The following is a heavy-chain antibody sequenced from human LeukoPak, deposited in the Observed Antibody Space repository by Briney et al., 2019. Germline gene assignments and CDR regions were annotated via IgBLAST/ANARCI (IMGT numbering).Heavy chain of an antibody. CDR3: AKGGTDCSSTSCYLTGFDY. J-gene: IGHJ4*02. V-gene: IGHV3-30*02. CDR1: GFTFSSYE. D-gene: IGHD2-2*01. Sequence: GSLRLSCAASGFTFSSYEMNWVRQAPGQGLEWVAFIRYDGTNKYYADSVKGRFTISRDNSKNTLYLQMNSLRAEDTAVYYCAKGGTDCSSTSCYLTGFDYWGQGTLVTVSS. CDR2: IRYDGTNK.